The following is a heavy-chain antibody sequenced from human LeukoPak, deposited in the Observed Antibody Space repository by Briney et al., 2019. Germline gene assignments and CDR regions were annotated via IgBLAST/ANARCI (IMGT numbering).Heavy chain of an antibody. J-gene: IGHJ4*02. CDR1: GYTSTSYG. Sequence: GASVKVSCKASGYTSTSYGISWVRQAPGQGLEWMGWISAYNGNTNYAQKLQGRVTMTTDTSTSTAYMELRSLRSDDTAVYYCARDRGYCSGGSCYSADYWGQGTLVTVSS. CDR2: ISAYNGNT. V-gene: IGHV1-18*01. CDR3: ARDRGYCSGGSCYSADY. D-gene: IGHD2-15*01.